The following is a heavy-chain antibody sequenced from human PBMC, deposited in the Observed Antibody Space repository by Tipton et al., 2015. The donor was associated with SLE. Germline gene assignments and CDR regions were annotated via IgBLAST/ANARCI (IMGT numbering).Heavy chain of an antibody. Sequence: SLRLSCAASGFTFSTYAMTWVRQAPGKGLEWVSTIGNGGGRIYYRDSVKGRRTISRDNSENTLYLQMNNLRAEDAAVYYCAKVRGYTGYAYRLSLHYAMDVWGQGTTVTVSS. CDR3: AKVRGYTGYAYRLSLHYAMDV. J-gene: IGHJ6*02. V-gene: IGHV3-23*01. CDR2: IGNGGGRI. D-gene: IGHD5-12*01. CDR1: GFTFSTYA.